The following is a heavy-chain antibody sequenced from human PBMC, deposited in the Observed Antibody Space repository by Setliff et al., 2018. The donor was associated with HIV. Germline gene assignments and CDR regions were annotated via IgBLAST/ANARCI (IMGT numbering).Heavy chain of an antibody. J-gene: IGHJ4*02. CDR1: GYTFTGYY. CDR2: INPNSGGT. D-gene: IGHD5-18*01. Sequence: ASVKVSCQPSGYTFTGYYMHWVRQAPGQGLEWMGRINPNSGGTNYAQKFQGRVTMTRDTSISTAYMELSRLRSDDTAVYYCARSSPWIQLWFYFDYWGQGTLVTVSS. V-gene: IGHV1-2*06. CDR3: ARSSPWIQLWFYFDY.